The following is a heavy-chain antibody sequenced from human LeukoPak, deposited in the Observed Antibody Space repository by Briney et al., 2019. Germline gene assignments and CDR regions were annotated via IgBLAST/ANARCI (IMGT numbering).Heavy chain of an antibody. J-gene: IGHJ3*02. CDR3: ARGFYCGGDCYSDAFDI. D-gene: IGHD2-21*02. CDR1: GYSISSGYY. V-gene: IGHV4-38-2*02. Sequence: SETLSLTCTVSGYSISSGYYWGWIRQPPGKGLEWIGSIYHSGSTYYNPSLKSRVTISVDTSKNQFSLKLSSVTAADTAVYYCARGFYCGGDCYSDAFDIWGQGTMVTVSS. CDR2: IYHSGST.